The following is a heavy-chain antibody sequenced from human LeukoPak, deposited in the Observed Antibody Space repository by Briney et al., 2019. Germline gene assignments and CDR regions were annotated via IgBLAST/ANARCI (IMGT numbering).Heavy chain of an antibody. CDR2: IRYDGSNK. V-gene: IGHV3-30*02. CDR3: AVDGRYYYDSDAYYNHDS. CDR1: GFTFSSYG. D-gene: IGHD3-22*01. Sequence: GGSLRLSCAASGFTFSSYGMHWVRQAPGKGLEWVAFIRYDGSNKYYADSVKGRFTISRDNSKNTLYLQMNSLRAEDTAVYYCAVDGRYYYDSDAYYNHDSWGQGTLVIVSS. J-gene: IGHJ4*02.